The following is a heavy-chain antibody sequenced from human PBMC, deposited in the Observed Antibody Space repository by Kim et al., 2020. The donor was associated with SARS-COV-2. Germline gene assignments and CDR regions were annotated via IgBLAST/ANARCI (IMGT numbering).Heavy chain of an antibody. J-gene: IGHJ6*02. Sequence: ASVKVSCKASGYTFTSYGISWVRQAPGQGLEWMGWISAYNGNTNYAQKLQGRVTMTTDTSTSTAYMELRSLRSDDTAVYYCARDGRVGDSSGSPPYYYYGMDVWGQGTTVTVSS. CDR3: ARDGRVGDSSGSPPYYYYGMDV. D-gene: IGHD3-22*01. V-gene: IGHV1-18*04. CDR1: GYTFTSYG. CDR2: ISAYNGNT.